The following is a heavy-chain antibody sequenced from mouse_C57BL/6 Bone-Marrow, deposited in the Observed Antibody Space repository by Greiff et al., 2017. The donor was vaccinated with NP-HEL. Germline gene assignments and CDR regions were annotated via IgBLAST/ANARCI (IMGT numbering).Heavy chain of an antibody. Sequence: VQRVESGAELAKPGASVKLSCKASGYTFTSYWMHWVKQRPGQGLEWIGYINPSSGYTKYNQKFKDKATLTADKSSSTAYMQLSSLTYEDSAVYYCARQLLLRSFYFDYWGQGTTLTVSS. CDR2: INPSSGYT. CDR3: ARQLLLRSFYFDY. D-gene: IGHD1-1*01. J-gene: IGHJ2*01. V-gene: IGHV1-7*01. CDR1: GYTFTSYW.